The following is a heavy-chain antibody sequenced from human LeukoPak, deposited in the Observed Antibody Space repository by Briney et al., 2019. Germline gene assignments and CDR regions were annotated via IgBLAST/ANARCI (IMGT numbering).Heavy chain of an antibody. Sequence: SETLSLTCTVSGGSISSYYWSWIRQPPGKGLEWIGYIYYSGSTNYNPSLKSRVTISVDTSKNQFSLKLSSVTAADTAVYYCARDCSRTSCPRGGYYGMDVWGKGTTVTVSS. CDR3: ARDCSRTSCPRGGYYGMDV. J-gene: IGHJ6*04. V-gene: IGHV4-59*01. CDR2: IYYSGST. CDR1: GGSISSYY. D-gene: IGHD2-2*01.